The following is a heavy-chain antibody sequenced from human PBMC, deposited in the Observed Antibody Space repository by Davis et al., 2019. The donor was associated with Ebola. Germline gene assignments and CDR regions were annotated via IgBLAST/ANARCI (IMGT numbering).Heavy chain of an antibody. Sequence: PSETLSLTCTVSGGSISSGSYYWSWIRQPAGKGLEWIGHIYTSGSTNYNPSLKSRVTISVDTSKNQFSLKLSSVTAADTAVYYCARDNLYGSWVDYWGQGTLVTVSS. CDR1: GGSISSGSYY. CDR3: ARDNLYGSWVDY. D-gene: IGHD3-10*01. CDR2: IYTSGST. V-gene: IGHV4-61*09. J-gene: IGHJ4*02.